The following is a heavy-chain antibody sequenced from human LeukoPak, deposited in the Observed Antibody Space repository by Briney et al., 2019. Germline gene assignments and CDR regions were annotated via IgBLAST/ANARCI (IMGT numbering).Heavy chain of an antibody. Sequence: PSETLSLTCAVYGGSLSGYYWSWIRQTPGKGLEWIGEINHSGSTNYNPSLKSRVTISIDTSMNQFSLKLSSVTAADTAVYYCARVGGWLARDYADVWGQGTTVTVSS. CDR3: ARVGGWLARDYADV. J-gene: IGHJ6*02. D-gene: IGHD4-17*01. CDR1: GGSLSGYY. CDR2: INHSGST. V-gene: IGHV4-34*01.